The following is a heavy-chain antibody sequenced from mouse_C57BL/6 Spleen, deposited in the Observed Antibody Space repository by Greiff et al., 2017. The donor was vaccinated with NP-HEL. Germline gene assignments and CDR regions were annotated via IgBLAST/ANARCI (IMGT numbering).Heavy chain of an antibody. J-gene: IGHJ3*01. D-gene: IGHD2-2*01. CDR1: GFTFSDYG. V-gene: IGHV5-17*01. CDR3: ARPGYDWFAY. Sequence: EVKLMESGGGLVKPGGSLKLSCAASGFTFSDYGMHWVRQAPAKGLEWVAYISSGSSTIYYADTVKGRFTISRDNAKNTLFLQMTSLRSEDTAMYYCARPGYDWFAYWGQGTLVTVSA. CDR2: ISSGSSTI.